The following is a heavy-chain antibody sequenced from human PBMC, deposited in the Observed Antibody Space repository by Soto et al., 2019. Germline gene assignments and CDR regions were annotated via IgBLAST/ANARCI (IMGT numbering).Heavy chain of an antibody. CDR2: IYYSGST. Sequence: SETLSLTCAVSGGSIRPYDWSRIRQSPGQGLEWIGYIYYSGSTSGTTNYNPSVKSRVTISVETSKNQFPLELSSVTAADAAVYYCARHGQNYDFWSGYYRVNYYYYMDVWGKGTTVNVSS. D-gene: IGHD3-3*01. CDR3: ARHGQNYDFWSGYYRVNYYYYMDV. V-gene: IGHV4-59*08. J-gene: IGHJ6*03. CDR1: GGSIRPYD.